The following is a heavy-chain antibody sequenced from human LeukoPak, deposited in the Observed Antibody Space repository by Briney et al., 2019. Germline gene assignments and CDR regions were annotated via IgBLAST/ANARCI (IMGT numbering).Heavy chain of an antibody. CDR2: INPSGGST. J-gene: IGHJ5*02. Sequence: GASVKVSCKASGYTFTSYYMHWVRQAPGQGLEWMGIINPSGGSTSYAQKLQGRVTMTRDTSISTVYMELSRLRSDDTAVYYCARVPPYDFWSGLGFDPWGQGTLVTVSS. CDR1: GYTFTSYY. CDR3: ARVPPYDFWSGLGFDP. V-gene: IGHV1-46*01. D-gene: IGHD3-3*01.